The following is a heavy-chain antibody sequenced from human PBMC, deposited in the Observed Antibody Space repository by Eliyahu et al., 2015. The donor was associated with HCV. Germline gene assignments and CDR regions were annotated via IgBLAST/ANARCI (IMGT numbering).Heavy chain of an antibody. V-gene: IGHV4-34*01. J-gene: IGHJ6*03. D-gene: IGHD6-13*01. CDR2: INHRWNH. CDR3: AGCPLGPGIQYYYYYMDV. Sequence: QVQLQQWGAGLLKPSETLSLTCAVYGGPFSGYYWSWIRQPPGKGLEWIGEINHRWNHQQTTSLKSRVTISVDTSKNQFSLKLSSVTAADTAVYYCAGCPLGPGIQYYYYYMDVWGKGTTVTVSS. CDR1: GGPFSGYY.